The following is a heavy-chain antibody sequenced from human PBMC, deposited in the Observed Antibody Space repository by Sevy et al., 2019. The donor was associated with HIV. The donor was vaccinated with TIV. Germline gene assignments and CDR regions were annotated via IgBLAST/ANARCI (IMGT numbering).Heavy chain of an antibody. D-gene: IGHD6-13*01. J-gene: IGHJ6*02. CDR2: ISYDGSNK. CDR1: GFTFSSYA. CDR3: ARGRAAARSYYSYGMDV. V-gene: IGHV3-30-3*01. Sequence: GGSLRLSCAASGFTFSSYAMHWVRQAPGKGLEWVAVISYDGSNKYYADSVKGRFTISRDNSKNTLYLQMNSLRAEDTAVYYCARGRAAARSYYSYGMDVWGQGTTVTVSS.